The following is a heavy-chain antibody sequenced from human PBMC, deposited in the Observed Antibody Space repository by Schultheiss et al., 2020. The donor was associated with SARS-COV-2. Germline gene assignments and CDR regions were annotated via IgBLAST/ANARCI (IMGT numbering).Heavy chain of an antibody. CDR1: GFTFSNAW. V-gene: IGHV3-30*03. CDR2: ISYDGSNK. CDR3: ARVQEDLFDY. Sequence: GGSLRLSCAASGFTFSNAWMSWVRQAPGKGLEWVAVISYDGSNKYYADSVKGRFTISRDNAKNTLYLQMNSLRAEDTAVYYCARVQEDLFDYWGQGTLVTVSS. J-gene: IGHJ4*02.